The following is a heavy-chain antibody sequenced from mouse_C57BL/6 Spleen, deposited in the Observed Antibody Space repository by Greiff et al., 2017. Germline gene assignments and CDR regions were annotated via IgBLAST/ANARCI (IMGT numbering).Heavy chain of an antibody. CDR3: ARTGAVSMDY. CDR1: GYTFTSYW. Sequence: QVQLQQPGAELVRPGSSVKLSCKASGYTFTSYWMHWVKQRPIQGLEWIGNINPSDSETHYNQKFKDKATLTVDTSSSTAYMQLSSLTSEDSAVYYCARTGAVSMDYWGQGTSVTVSS. V-gene: IGHV1-52*01. CDR2: INPSDSET. J-gene: IGHJ4*01.